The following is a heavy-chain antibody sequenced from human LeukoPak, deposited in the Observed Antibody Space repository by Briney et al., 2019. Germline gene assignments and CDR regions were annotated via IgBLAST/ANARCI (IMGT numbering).Heavy chain of an antibody. CDR3: ARASEDYYDSSGYGNFDY. J-gene: IGHJ4*02. CDR1: GFTFSSYA. Sequence: SGGSLRLSCAASGFTFSSYAMSWVRQAPGKGLEWVSVISGSGGSTYYADSVKGRFTISRDNAKDSLYLQMNSLRAEDTAVYYCARASEDYYDSSGYGNFDYWGQGTLVTVSS. V-gene: IGHV3-23*01. CDR2: ISGSGGST. D-gene: IGHD3-22*01.